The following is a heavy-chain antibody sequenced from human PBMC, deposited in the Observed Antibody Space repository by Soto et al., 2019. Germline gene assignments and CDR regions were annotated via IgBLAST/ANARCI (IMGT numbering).Heavy chain of an antibody. V-gene: IGHV4-39*01. CDR1: GGSISSSSYY. Sequence: SETLSLTCTVSGGSISSSSYYWGWIRQPPGKGLEWIGYIYYSGSTYYNPSLKSRVTISVDTSKNQFSLKLSSVTAADTAVYYCARSRDWLADYWGQGTLVTVSS. CDR2: IYYSGST. CDR3: ARSRDWLADY. D-gene: IGHD3-9*01. J-gene: IGHJ4*02.